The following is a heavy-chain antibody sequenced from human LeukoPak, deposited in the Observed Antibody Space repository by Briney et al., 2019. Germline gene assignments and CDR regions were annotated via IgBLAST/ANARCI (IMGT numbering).Heavy chain of an antibody. V-gene: IGHV4-59*10. D-gene: IGHD1-1*01. Sequence: SETLSLTCAVYGGSFSGYYWSWIRQPPGKGLEWIGRIYTSGSTNYNPSLKSRVTMSVDTSKNQFSLKLSSVTAADTAVYYCARGVRGTYYYYYMDVWGKGTTVTVSS. CDR2: IYTSGST. CDR3: ARGVRGTYYYYYMDV. CDR1: GGSFSGYY. J-gene: IGHJ6*03.